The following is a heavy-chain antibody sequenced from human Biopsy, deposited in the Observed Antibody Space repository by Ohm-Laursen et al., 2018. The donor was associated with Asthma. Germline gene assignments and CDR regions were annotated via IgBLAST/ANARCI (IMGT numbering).Heavy chain of an antibody. V-gene: IGHV3-9*01. CDR2: GSWNRGSI. CDR1: GSAVRRAH. Sequence: SLRLSCSASGSAVRRAHMFWVRHDPGKGLEGVSGGSWNRGSIDYADSVKGRFTISRDNAKNSLYLQMNSLRGADTALYYCVKDIRLQLWGFDSWVQGTLVTVSS. CDR3: VKDIRLQLWGFDS. D-gene: IGHD6-13*01. J-gene: IGHJ4*02.